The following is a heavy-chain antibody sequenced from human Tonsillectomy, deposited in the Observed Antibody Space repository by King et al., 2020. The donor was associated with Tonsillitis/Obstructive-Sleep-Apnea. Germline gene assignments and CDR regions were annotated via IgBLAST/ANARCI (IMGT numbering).Heavy chain of an antibody. Sequence: TLKESGPTLVKPTKTLTLTCTFSGFSLSTSGVGVGWIRQPTGKALEWLALIYWDDDKRYRLSLKSRLTITKDTSKNQVVLTMTNMDPVDTATYYCAHRGRNAYYYDGSGSQGAFDIWGQGTVVTVSS. D-gene: IGHD3-22*01. CDR2: IYWDDDK. CDR1: GFSLSTSGVG. CDR3: AHRGRNAYYYDGSGSQGAFDI. J-gene: IGHJ3*02. V-gene: IGHV2-5*02.